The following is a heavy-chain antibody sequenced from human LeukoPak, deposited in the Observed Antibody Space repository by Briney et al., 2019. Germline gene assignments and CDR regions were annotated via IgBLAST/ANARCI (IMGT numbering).Heavy chain of an antibody. CDR3: VRGRLCGVQCYDAFDV. CDR2: IYYSGST. V-gene: IGHV4-38-2*02. Sequence: SETLSLTCTVSGYSISSGYYWGWIRQPPGKGLEWIGSIYYSGSTYYNPSLKSRVTMSVDTSKNQFSLRLSSVTAADTAVYYCVRGRLCGVQCYDAFDVWGQGTVVTVSS. J-gene: IGHJ3*01. D-gene: IGHD2-21*01. CDR1: GYSISSGYY.